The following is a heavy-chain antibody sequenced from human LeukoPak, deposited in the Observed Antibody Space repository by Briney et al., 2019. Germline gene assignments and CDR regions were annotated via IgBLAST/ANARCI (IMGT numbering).Heavy chain of an antibody. V-gene: IGHV3-33*01. CDR2: IWFDGSNK. Sequence: GGSLRLSCAASGFTFSNYGMHWVRQAPGKGLEWVALIWFDGSNKYYADSVKGRFTISRDNSKNTLYVQMTSLRAEDTALYYCASASGYSNSWYGGFDYWGQGTLVTVSS. CDR1: GFTFSNYG. D-gene: IGHD6-13*01. J-gene: IGHJ4*02. CDR3: ASASGYSNSWYGGFDY.